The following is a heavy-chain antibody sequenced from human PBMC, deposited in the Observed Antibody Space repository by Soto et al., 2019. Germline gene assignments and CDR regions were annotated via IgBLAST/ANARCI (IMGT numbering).Heavy chain of an antibody. D-gene: IGHD2-2*01. V-gene: IGHV3-30*18. CDR2: ISYDGRNK. CDR3: AKELVAGNGMDV. Sequence: GGSLRLSCAASGFTFSSYGMHWVRQAPGKGLEWVALISYDGRNKYYEDSVKGRFTSSRDNSKNTLYLQMKSLRAEDTAVYYCAKELVAGNGMDVWGQGTTVTVSS. J-gene: IGHJ6*02. CDR1: GFTFSSYG.